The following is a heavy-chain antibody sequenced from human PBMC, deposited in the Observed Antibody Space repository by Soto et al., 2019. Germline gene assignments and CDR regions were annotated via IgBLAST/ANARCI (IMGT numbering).Heavy chain of an antibody. CDR3: ARGGGYYDQPDWFDP. J-gene: IGHJ5*02. D-gene: IGHD3-22*01. V-gene: IGHV4-31*03. CDR2: IYDSGTT. CDR1: GDSISSGGYY. Sequence: PSETLSLTCSVSGDSISSGGYYWIWVRQHPEKGLEWIGYIYDSGTTYYNPSLRSRITISADTSKNQFSLKLTSVTAADTAVYHCARGGGYYDQPDWFDPWGQGTLVTVS.